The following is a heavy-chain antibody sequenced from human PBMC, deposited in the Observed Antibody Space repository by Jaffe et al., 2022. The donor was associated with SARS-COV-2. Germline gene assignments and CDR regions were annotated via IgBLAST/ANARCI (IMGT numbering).Heavy chain of an antibody. V-gene: IGHV3-11*01. CDR2: ISSSGSTI. D-gene: IGHD3-3*01. J-gene: IGHJ3*02. CDR1: GFTFSDYY. Sequence: QVQLVESGGGLVKPGGSLRLSCAASGFTFSDYYMSWIRQAPGKGLEWVSYISSSGSTIYYADSVKGRFTISRDNAKNSLYLQMNSLRAEDTAVYYCASRREITIFGVVRLDAFDIWGQGTMVTVSS. CDR3: ASRREITIFGVVRLDAFDI.